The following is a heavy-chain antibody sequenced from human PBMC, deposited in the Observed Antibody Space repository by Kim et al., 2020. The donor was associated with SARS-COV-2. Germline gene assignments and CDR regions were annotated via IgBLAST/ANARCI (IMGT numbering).Heavy chain of an antibody. J-gene: IGHJ1*01. CDR1: GLTFSTYA. CDR2: ISTSGGDT. Sequence: GGSLRLSCAASGLTFSTYAMNWVRQAPGKGLEWVSAISTSGGDTYYTDSVKGRFTISRDNSKNTLYLQMSSLRAEDTAVYYCAKGPPLPQYFQHWGQGTLVTVSS. V-gene: IGHV3-23*01. CDR3: AKGPPLPQYFQH.